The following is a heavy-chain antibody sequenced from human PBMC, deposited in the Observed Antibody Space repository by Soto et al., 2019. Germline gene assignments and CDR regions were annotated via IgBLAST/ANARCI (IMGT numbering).Heavy chain of an antibody. J-gene: IGHJ3*02. Sequence: EVQLLESGGGLVQPGGSLRLSCAASGFTFSSYAMSWVRQAPGKGLEWVSAISGSGGSTYYADSVKGRFTISRDNSKNTLYLQMNSLRAEDTAVYYCAKPGRWIQLWASDAFDIWGQGTMVTVSS. D-gene: IGHD5-18*01. CDR2: ISGSGGST. CDR3: AKPGRWIQLWASDAFDI. V-gene: IGHV3-23*01. CDR1: GFTFSSYA.